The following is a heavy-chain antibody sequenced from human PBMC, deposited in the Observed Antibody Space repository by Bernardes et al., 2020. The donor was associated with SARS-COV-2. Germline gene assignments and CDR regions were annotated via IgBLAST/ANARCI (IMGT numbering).Heavy chain of an antibody. CDR1: GFTFSSFG. CDR3: AKGRQNLLYYFNY. Sequence: GGSLRISCTASGFTFSSFGMHWVRQAPGKGLEWVAVISYDGRSDYYSDSVKGRFTISRDNSKNTLDLQMSSLRAEDTAVYFCAKGRQNLLYYFNYWCQGTLVTVSS. V-gene: IGHV3-30*18. J-gene: IGHJ4*02. CDR2: ISYDGRSD.